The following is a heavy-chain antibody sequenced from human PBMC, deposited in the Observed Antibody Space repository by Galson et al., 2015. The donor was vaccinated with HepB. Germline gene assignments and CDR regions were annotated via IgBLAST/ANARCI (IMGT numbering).Heavy chain of an antibody. D-gene: IGHD3-22*01. J-gene: IGHJ3*01. CDR1: GFTFSNFA. CDR3: ARERKYFDSTGYPGAVFDL. Sequence: SLRLSCAVSGFTFSNFAMNWVRQAPGKGLEWVAVISYDGSNIHFADSVKGRFTISRDNSKNTLYLQMHSLRAEDRAVYYCARERKYFDSTGYPGAVFDLWGQGTMVTVSS. V-gene: IGHV3-30-3*01. CDR2: ISYDGSNI.